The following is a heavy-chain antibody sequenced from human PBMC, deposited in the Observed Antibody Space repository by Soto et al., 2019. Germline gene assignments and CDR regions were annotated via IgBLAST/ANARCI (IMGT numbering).Heavy chain of an antibody. CDR2: INHSGST. V-gene: IGHV4-34*01. D-gene: IGHD3-10*01. J-gene: IGHJ4*02. CDR3: ARGPYGSGSYYQKPPWSLDY. Sequence: SETLSLTCAVYGGSFSGYYWSWIRQPPGKGLEWIGEINHSGSTNYNPSLKSRVTISVDTSKNQFSLKLSPVTAADTAVYYCARGPYGSGSYYQKPPWSLDYWGQGTLVTVSS. CDR1: GGSFSGYY.